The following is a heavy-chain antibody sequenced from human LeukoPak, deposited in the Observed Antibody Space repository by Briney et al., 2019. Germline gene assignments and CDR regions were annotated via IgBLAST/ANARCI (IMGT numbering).Heavy chain of an antibody. J-gene: IGHJ4*02. D-gene: IGHD3-9*01. CDR1: GGSISSYY. CDR2: IYYSGST. Sequence: PSETLSLTCTVSGGSISSYYWSWIWQPPGKGLEWIGYIYYSGSTNYNPSLKSRVTISVDTSKNQFSLKLGSVTAADTAVYYCARLPLDYDILTGYYDYFDYWGQGTLVTVPS. CDR3: ARLPLDYDILTGYYDYFDY. V-gene: IGHV4-59*08.